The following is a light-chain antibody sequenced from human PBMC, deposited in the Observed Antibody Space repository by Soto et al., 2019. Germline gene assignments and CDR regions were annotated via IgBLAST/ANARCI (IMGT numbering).Light chain of an antibody. CDR2: AAS. J-gene: IGKJ2*01. CDR1: QSIGSN. CDR3: QQYGSSLYT. V-gene: IGKV3-15*01. Sequence: EIVMTQSPATLSVSPGERATLSCRASQSIGSNLAWYQQKPGQAPRLLMYAASIRASDFPARFSGSGSGTEFTLTISGLQSDDFAVYFCQQYGSSLYTFGQGTKLEIK.